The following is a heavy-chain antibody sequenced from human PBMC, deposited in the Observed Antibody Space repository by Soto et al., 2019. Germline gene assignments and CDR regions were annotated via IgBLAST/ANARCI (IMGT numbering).Heavy chain of an antibody. CDR1: GGSISSSSYY. V-gene: IGHV4-39*01. D-gene: IGHD4-17*01. CDR2: IYYSGTT. J-gene: IGHJ2*01. Sequence: SETLSLTCTVSGGSISSSSYYWGWIRQSPGKGLEWIGNIYYSGTTYYNPSLKSRVTISVDTSKNQFSLRVNSVTAADTAVYHCARHIERFADGDYARYFDLWGRGTLVTVSS. CDR3: ARHIERFADGDYARYFDL.